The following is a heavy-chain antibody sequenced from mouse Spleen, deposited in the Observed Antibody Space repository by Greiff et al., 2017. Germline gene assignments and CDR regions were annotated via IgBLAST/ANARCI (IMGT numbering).Heavy chain of an antibody. CDR3: ARLFSYGYDEGFAY. CDR2: ISSGGSYT. CDR1: GFTFSSYA. V-gene: IGHV5-9-3*01. J-gene: IGHJ3*01. Sequence: EVQLQESGGGLVKPGGSLKLSCAASGFTFSSYAMSWVRQTPEKRLEWVATISSGGSYTYYPDSVKGRFTISRDNAKNTLYLQMSSLRSEDTAMYYCARLFSYGYDEGFAYWGQGTLVTVSA. D-gene: IGHD2-2*01.